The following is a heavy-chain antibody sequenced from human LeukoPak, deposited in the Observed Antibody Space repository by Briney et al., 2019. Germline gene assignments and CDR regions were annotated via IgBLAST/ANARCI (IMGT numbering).Heavy chain of an antibody. V-gene: IGHV1-46*04. J-gene: IGHJ4*02. D-gene: IGHD3-10*01. CDR1: GYTFSSYY. CDR3: AREFRMVRGVVFDY. CDR2: ISPSGDYT. Sequence: GASVKVSCKASGYTFSSYYMHWVRQAPGQGLEWMGIISPSGDYTRYAQKVQGRVSMTLDTPTSTVYMELSSLRSEDTAVYYCAREFRMVRGVVFDYWGQGTLVTVSS.